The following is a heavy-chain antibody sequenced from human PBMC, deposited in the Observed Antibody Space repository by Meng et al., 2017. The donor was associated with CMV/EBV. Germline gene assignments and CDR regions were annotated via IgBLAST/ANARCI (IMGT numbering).Heavy chain of an antibody. D-gene: IGHD5-12*01. Sequence: GESLKISCTMSGFTLSSYGMHWVRQAPGKGLEWVAFIRDDGSNTYHADSVKGRFTISRDNSKNTLYLQMNSLRTEDTAVYYCANRYSGYEDVWYFDYWGQGNWSPSPQ. CDR3: ANRYSGYEDVWYFDY. CDR2: IRDDGSNT. J-gene: IGHJ4*02. CDR1: GFTLSSYG. V-gene: IGHV3-30*02.